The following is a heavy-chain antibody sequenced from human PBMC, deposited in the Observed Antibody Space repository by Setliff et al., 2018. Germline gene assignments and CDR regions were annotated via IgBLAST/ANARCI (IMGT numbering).Heavy chain of an antibody. D-gene: IGHD4-17*01. CDR3: ARGSSVTTGGPQFDP. J-gene: IGHJ5*02. V-gene: IGHV1-3*01. CDR1: GYTFTSYT. Sequence: ASVKVSCKASGYTFTSYTMHWVRQAPGQSLEWMGWINAGNGITKYSQKFQGRVTFTRDTSASTLYMDLSSLRSADTAVYYCARGSSVTTGGPQFDPWGQGTLVT. CDR2: INAGNGIT.